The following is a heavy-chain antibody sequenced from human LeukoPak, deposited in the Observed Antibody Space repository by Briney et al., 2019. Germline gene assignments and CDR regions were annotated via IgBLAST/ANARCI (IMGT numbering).Heavy chain of an antibody. Sequence: SETLSLTCAVYGGSFSGYYWSWIRQPPGKGLEWIGEINHSGSTNYNPSLKSRVTISVDTSKNQFSLKLSSVTAADTAVYYCAGDLRGTITLNWFDPWGQGTLVTVSS. D-gene: IGHD3-3*01. CDR3: AGDLRGTITLNWFDP. J-gene: IGHJ5*02. V-gene: IGHV4-34*01. CDR1: GGSFSGYY. CDR2: INHSGST.